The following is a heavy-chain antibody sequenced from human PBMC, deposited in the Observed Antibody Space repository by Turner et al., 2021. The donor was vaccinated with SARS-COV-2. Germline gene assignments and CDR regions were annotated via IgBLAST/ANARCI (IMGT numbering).Heavy chain of an antibody. D-gene: IGHD3-16*01. CDR2: INHSGNT. J-gene: IGHJ4*02. CDR1: GGSFSGYY. CDR3: ARGRDDYIWGSPTPTYYFDY. Sequence: QVQLQQWGAGLLKPSETLSLTCAVYGGSFSGYYWSFIRQAPGKGLEWIGEINHSGNTNYNPSLKSRVITSVDTSKNHFSLKLTSVTAADTAVYYCARGRDDYIWGSPTPTYYFDYWGQGTLVTVSS. V-gene: IGHV4-34*01.